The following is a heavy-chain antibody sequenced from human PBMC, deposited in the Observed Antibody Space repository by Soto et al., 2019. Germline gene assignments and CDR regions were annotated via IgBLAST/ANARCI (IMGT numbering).Heavy chain of an antibody. CDR3: AKRSGQWISSNNSWFDP. V-gene: IGHV5-51*01. J-gene: IGHJ5*02. CDR2: IYPGDSDT. CDR1: GYSFTSYW. Sequence: GESLKIACTGSGYSFTSYWIGWVRQMPGKGLEWMGIIYPGDSDTRYSPSFQGQVTISADKSISTAYLQWSSLKASDTAMYYCAKRSGQWISSNNSWFDPWGQGTLVTVS. D-gene: IGHD5-12*01.